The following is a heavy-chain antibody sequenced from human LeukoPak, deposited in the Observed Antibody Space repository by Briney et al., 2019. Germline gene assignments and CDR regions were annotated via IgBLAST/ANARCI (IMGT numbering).Heavy chain of an antibody. J-gene: IGHJ4*02. CDR1: GFTFSSYS. D-gene: IGHD3-22*01. CDR2: ISSSSSSYI. CDR3: ARELTEEGYYDSSGLLDY. V-gene: IGHV3-21*01. Sequence: GGSLRLSCAASGFTFSSYSMNWVRQAPGKGLEWVSSISSSSSSYIYYADSVKGRFTISRDNAKNSLYLQMNSLRAEDTAVYYCARELTEEGYYDSSGLLDYWGQGTLVTVSS.